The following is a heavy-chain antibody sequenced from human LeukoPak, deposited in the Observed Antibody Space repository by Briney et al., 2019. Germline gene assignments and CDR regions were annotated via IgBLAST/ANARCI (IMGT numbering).Heavy chain of an antibody. CDR2: MSNDGKHK. CDR1: GFTLTNYA. V-gene: IGHV3-30*04. Sequence: PGGSLRLSCAVSGFTLTNYAVHWVRRAPGKGLEWLAVMSNDGKHKHVADSVKGRSSVSRDVSSDTLYLQMDSLRAEDTAVYFCAREGHSDLSTGYSPVEYYYYYMDVWGKGTTVTVSS. D-gene: IGHD3-9*01. CDR3: AREGHSDLSTGYSPVEYYYYYMDV. J-gene: IGHJ6*03.